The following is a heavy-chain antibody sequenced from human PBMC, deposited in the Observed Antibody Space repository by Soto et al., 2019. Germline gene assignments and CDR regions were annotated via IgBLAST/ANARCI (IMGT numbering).Heavy chain of an antibody. D-gene: IGHD6-13*01. J-gene: IGHJ5*02. Sequence: SETLSLTCTVSGGSISSSSYYWGWVRQPPGKGLEWIGSMYYSGSTYYNPSLKSRVTISVDTSKNQFSLKLSSVTAADTAVYYCARHVYSSSWYNWCDPWGQGTLVTVSS. V-gene: IGHV4-39*01. CDR2: MYYSGST. CDR3: ARHVYSSSWYNWCDP. CDR1: GGSISSSSYY.